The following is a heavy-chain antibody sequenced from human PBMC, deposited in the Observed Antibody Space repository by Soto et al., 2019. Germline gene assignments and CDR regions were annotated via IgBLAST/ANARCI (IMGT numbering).Heavy chain of an antibody. CDR3: ARTNSSGFYLDY. CDR1: GFTFSSYG. Sequence: QVQLVESGGGVVQPGRSLRLSCAASGFTFSSYGMHWVRQAPGKGLEWVAVIWYDGSNKYYADSVKGRFTISRDNSKNTQYLQMKSLRAEDTAVYYCARTNSSGFYLDYWGQGTLVTVSS. V-gene: IGHV3-33*01. J-gene: IGHJ4*02. D-gene: IGHD6-19*01. CDR2: IWYDGSNK.